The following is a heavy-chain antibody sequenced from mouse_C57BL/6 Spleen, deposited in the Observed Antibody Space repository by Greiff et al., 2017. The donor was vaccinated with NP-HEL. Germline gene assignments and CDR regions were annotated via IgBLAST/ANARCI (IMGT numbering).Heavy chain of an antibody. CDR2: INPYNGGT. Sequence: EVQLQQSGPVLVKPGASVKMSCKASGYTFTDYYMNWVKQSHGKSLEWIGVINPYNGGTSYNQKFKGKATLTVDKSSSTAYMELNSLTSEDSAVYYCARSVYYGSFFDYWGQGTTLPVSS. CDR3: ARSVYYGSFFDY. V-gene: IGHV1-19*01. CDR1: GYTFTDYY. D-gene: IGHD1-1*01. J-gene: IGHJ2*01.